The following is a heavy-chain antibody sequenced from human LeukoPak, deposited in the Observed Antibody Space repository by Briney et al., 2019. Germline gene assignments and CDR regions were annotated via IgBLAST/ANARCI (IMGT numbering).Heavy chain of an antibody. D-gene: IGHD3-10*01. J-gene: IGHJ3*02. Sequence: SETLSLTCAVYGGSFSGYYWSWIRQPPGKGLEWIGEINHSGSTNYNPSLKSRVTISVDTSKNQFSLKLSSVTAADTAVYYCARGYGSGSYGTLVDDAFDIWGQGTMVTVSS. V-gene: IGHV4-34*01. CDR2: INHSGST. CDR1: GGSFSGYY. CDR3: ARGYGSGSYGTLVDDAFDI.